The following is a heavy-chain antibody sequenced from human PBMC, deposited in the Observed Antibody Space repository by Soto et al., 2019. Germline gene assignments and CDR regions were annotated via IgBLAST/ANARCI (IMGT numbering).Heavy chain of an antibody. CDR2: INPSDGST. J-gene: IGHJ4*02. CDR3: ARDAYYYWSVYYCDY. CDR1: GYTFTSYH. V-gene: IGHV1-46*01. Sequence: QVQLVQSGAEVKKPGASVKVSCKASGYTFTSYHMHWVRQAPGQGLEWMGIINPSDGSTSYAQKFQGRVTMTRDTSTSTVYMELSSLRSEDTAVYYCARDAYYYWSVYYCDYWGQGTLVTVSS. D-gene: IGHD3-3*01.